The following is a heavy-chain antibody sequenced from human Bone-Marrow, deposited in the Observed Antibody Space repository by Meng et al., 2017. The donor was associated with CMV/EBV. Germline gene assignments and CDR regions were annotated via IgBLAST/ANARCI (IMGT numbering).Heavy chain of an antibody. V-gene: IGHV1-18*01. CDR2: ISAYNGNT. D-gene: IGHD3-3*01. J-gene: IGHJ4*02. CDR1: GYTFTSYG. Sequence: ASVKVSCKASGYTFTSYGISWVRQAPGQGLEWMGWISAYNGNTNYAQKLQGRVTMTTDTSTSTAYMELGSLRSDDTAVYYCARSVTIFGVVITKFDYWGQGTLVTVSS. CDR3: ARSVTIFGVVITKFDY.